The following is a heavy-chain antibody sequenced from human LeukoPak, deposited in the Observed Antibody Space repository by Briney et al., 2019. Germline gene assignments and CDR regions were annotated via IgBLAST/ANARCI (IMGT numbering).Heavy chain of an antibody. J-gene: IGHJ4*02. D-gene: IGHD1-26*01. V-gene: IGHV3-48*01. CDR3: TRVESGWEVLYHGGNY. CDR2: FNDNGSTR. Sequence: GSLILSCGASGLTFSSYAMRLVRQAPATGVGGGAGFNDNGSTRLYAASVKGGFTLSRYNAKNSLYLQMKGLRAEDTAVYYCTRVESGWEVLYHGGNYCGQGCLVTVS. CDR1: GLTFSSYA.